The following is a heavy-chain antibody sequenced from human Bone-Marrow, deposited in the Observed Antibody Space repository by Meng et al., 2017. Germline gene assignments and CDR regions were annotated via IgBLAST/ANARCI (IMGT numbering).Heavy chain of an antibody. CDR1: GVSFTDAW. D-gene: IGHD6-13*01. Sequence: GESLKISCVASGVSFTDAWMSWVRQAPGKGLEWVGRIETKSEGGTADYAAPVKGRFSISRDDSKNTLYLPMNTLISEDTGVYFGTTGAEAPDQWGQGTLVTVSS. V-gene: IGHV3-15*04. J-gene: IGHJ4*02. CDR3: TTGAEAPDQ. CDR2: IETKSEGGTA.